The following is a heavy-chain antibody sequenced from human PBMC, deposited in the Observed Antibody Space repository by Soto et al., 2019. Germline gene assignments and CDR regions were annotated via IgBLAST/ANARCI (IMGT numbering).Heavy chain of an antibody. CDR2: INPKFGDT. Sequence: QVQLVQSGAEVKEPGDSVRVSCEASGYTFTDYYIHWVRQAPGQGLEWMGWINPKFGDTTYAQDFQGRVSMTRDMSMMTVYMALSRLTSDDTAIYYCARNRDYSYGPGSGNGHGFWGQGTTVTVFS. D-gene: IGHD3-10*01. V-gene: IGHV1-2*02. J-gene: IGHJ6*02. CDR3: ARNRDYSYGPGSGNGHGF. CDR1: GYTFTDYY.